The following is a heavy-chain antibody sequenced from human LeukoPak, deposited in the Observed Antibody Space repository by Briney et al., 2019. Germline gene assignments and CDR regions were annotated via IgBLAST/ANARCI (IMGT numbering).Heavy chain of an antibody. J-gene: IGHJ4*02. CDR2: ISYDGSNK. CDR3: ARDRIRARLFDY. V-gene: IGHV3-30*03. CDR1: GFTFSSYS. Sequence: GGSLRLSCAASGFTFSSYSMNWVRQAPGKGLEWVAVISYDGSNKYYADSVKGRFTISRDNSKNTLYLQMNSLRAEDTAVYYCARDRIRARLFDYWGQGTLVTVSS.